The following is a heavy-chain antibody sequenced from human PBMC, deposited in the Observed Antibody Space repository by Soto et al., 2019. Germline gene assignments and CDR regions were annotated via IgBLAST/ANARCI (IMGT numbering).Heavy chain of an antibody. V-gene: IGHV4-39*01. CDR1: GGSISSSSYY. CDR2: IYYSGST. Sequence: SETLSLTCTVSGGSISSSSYYWGWIRQPPGKGLEWIGSIYYSGSTYYNPSLKSRVTISVDTSKNQFSLKLSSVTAADTAVYYCARQQNSGYERHYYYYHGMDVWGQGTTVTVSS. J-gene: IGHJ6*02. D-gene: IGHD5-12*01. CDR3: ARQQNSGYERHYYYYHGMDV.